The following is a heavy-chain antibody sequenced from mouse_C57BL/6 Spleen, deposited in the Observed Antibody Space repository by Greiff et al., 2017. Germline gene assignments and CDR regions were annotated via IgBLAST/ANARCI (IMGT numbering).Heavy chain of an antibody. V-gene: IGHV14-4*01. CDR1: GFNIKDDY. CDR2: IDPENGDT. CDR3: TRSTMINAMDY. D-gene: IGHD2-4*01. J-gene: IGHJ4*01. Sequence: EVQLKESGAELVRPGASVKLSCTASGFNIKDDYMHWVKQRPEQGLEWIGWIDPENGDTEYASKFQGKATITADTSSNTAYLQLSSLTSEDTAVYYCTRSTMINAMDYWGQGTSVTVSS.